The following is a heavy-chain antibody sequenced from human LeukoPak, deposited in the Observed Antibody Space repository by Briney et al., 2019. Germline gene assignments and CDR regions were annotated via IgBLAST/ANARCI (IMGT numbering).Heavy chain of an antibody. CDR2: IYYSGST. V-gene: IGHV4-59*01. J-gene: IGHJ3*02. D-gene: IGHD6-19*01. CDR3: ARDVTIAVAGTRFDAFDI. Sequence: SETLSLTCTVSGGSISSYYWSWIRQPPGKGLEWIGYIYYSGSTNYNPSLKSRVTISVDTSKNQFSLKLSSVTAADTAVYCCARDVTIAVAGTRFDAFDIWGQGTMVTVSS. CDR1: GGSISSYY.